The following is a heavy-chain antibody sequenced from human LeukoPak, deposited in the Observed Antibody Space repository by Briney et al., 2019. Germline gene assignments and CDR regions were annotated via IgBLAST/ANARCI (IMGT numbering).Heavy chain of an antibody. V-gene: IGHV4-39*07. J-gene: IGHJ2*01. Sequence: SETLSLTCTVSGGSISRSSYYWGWIRQPPGKGLEWIGSISYSGSTYYTPSLKSRVTISVDTSKNQFSLKLSSVTAADTAVYYCASGAYYYDSSGSSWYFDLWGRGTLVTVSS. CDR3: ASGAYYYDSSGSSWYFDL. CDR1: GGSISRSSYY. CDR2: ISYSGST. D-gene: IGHD3-22*01.